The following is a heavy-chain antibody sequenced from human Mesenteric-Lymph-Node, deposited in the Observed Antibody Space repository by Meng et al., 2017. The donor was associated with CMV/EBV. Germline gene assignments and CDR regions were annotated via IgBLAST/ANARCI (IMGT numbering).Heavy chain of an antibody. CDR3: ARGDCSSTSCFFYYYFGMDV. J-gene: IGHJ6*02. Sequence: SVKVSCKASGGTFNIYAISWVRQAPGQGLEWMGGIIPIFGTPKYAQKFQGRVTMTRDTSTSTVYMELSSLRSEDTAVYYCARGDCSSTSCFFYYYFGMDVWGQGTTVTVSS. CDR2: IIPIFGTP. V-gene: IGHV1-69*05. D-gene: IGHD2-2*01. CDR1: GGTFNIYA.